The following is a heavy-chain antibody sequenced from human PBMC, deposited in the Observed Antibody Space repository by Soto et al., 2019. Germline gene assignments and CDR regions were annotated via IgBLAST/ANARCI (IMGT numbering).Heavy chain of an antibody. CDR1: GYSFTIYC. J-gene: IGHJ6*02. Sequence: PGESLKISCKGSGYSFTIYCIGWVLQMPGKGLDWMGIIYPGDSDTRYSPSFQGHVTISADKSISTAYLQWSSLKASDTAMYYCARWDIVVVPAAAYYYYYGMDVWGQGTTVTVSS. CDR2: IYPGDSDT. D-gene: IGHD2-2*01. CDR3: ARWDIVVVPAAAYYYYYGMDV. V-gene: IGHV5-51*01.